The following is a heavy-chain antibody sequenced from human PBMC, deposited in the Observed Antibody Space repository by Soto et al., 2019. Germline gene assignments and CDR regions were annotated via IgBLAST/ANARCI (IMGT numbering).Heavy chain of an antibody. CDR2: VIPIFGTA. Sequence: QVQLVQSGAEVKKPGSSVKVSCTASGGTFSSYAISWVRQAPGQGLEWMGGVIPIFGTANYAQKLQGRVTITADESTSTAYMELSSLRSEDTAVYDCASLRDGFANGKPDYFDYWGQGTLVTVSS. J-gene: IGHJ4*02. D-gene: IGHD5-12*01. V-gene: IGHV1-69*01. CDR1: GGTFSSYA. CDR3: ASLRDGFANGKPDYFDY.